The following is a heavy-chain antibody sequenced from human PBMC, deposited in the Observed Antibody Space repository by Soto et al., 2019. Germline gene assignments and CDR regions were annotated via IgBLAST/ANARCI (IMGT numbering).Heavy chain of an antibody. CDR3: AGQWAAGYGAFDP. Sequence: QVKLQESGPGLEKPSGTLSLTCAVSGGSISSDRWWTWVRQAPGKGLEWIGEIHDSGSTNYNLSLKSRVTISIDKSKNQCSLEMTSVPAADTAIYYCAGQWAAGYGAFDPWGQETLVTVSS. CDR2: IHDSGST. CDR1: GGSISSDRW. D-gene: IGHD3-9*01. J-gene: IGHJ5*02. V-gene: IGHV4-4*02.